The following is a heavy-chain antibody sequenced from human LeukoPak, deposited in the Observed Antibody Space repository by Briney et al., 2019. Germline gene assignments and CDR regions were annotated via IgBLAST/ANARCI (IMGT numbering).Heavy chain of an antibody. V-gene: IGHV3-21*01. D-gene: IGHD3-22*01. CDR3: ARVEGLEYDSSGYYYTFDY. J-gene: IGHJ4*02. Sequence: GGSLRLSCAASGFPFSTYGMNWVRQAPGKGLEWVSSISSSSSYIYYADSVKGRFTISRDNAKNSLYLQMNSLRAEDTAVYYCARVEGLEYDSSGYYYTFDYWGQGTLVTVSS. CDR1: GFPFSTYG. CDR2: ISSSSSYI.